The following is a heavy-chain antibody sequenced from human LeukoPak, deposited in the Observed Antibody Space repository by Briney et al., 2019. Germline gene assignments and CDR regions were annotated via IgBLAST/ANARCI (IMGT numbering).Heavy chain of an antibody. CDR1: GGSFSGYY. CDR3: AREVWFGEFVQFNWFDP. CDR2: INHSGST. D-gene: IGHD3-10*01. V-gene: IGHV4-34*01. Sequence: PSETLSLTCAVYGGSFSGYYWSWIRQPPGKGLEWIGEINHSGSTNYNPSLKSRVTISVDTSKNQFSLKLSSVTAADTAVYYCAREVWFGEFVQFNWFDPWGQGTLVTVSS. J-gene: IGHJ5*02.